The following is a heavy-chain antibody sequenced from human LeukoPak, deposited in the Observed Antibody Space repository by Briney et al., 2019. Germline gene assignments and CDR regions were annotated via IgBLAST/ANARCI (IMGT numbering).Heavy chain of an antibody. CDR1: GYTFTSYY. CDR3: ARMSYYDSSGDNWFDP. J-gene: IGHJ5*02. D-gene: IGHD3-22*01. CDR2: INPSGGST. Sequence: GASVKVSCKASGYTFTSYYMHWVRQAPGQGLEWMGIINPSGGSTSYAQKFQGRVTITADKSTSTAYMELSSLRSEDTAVYYCARMSYYDSSGDNWFDPWGQGTLVTVSS. V-gene: IGHV1-46*01.